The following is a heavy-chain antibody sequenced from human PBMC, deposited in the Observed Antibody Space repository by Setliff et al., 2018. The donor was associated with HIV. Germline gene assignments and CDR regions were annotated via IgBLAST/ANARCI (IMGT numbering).Heavy chain of an antibody. CDR2: INQDASKK. CDR3: VRDYMWAFDY. CDR1: GFTFSSYW. V-gene: IGHV3-7*01. Sequence: GSLRLSCEASGFTFSSYWMSWVRQAPGKGLEWVANINQDASKKYYVDSVKGRFTISRDNAKNSLSLQMNSLRVEDTAVYYCVRDYMWAFDYWGQGTLVTVSS. D-gene: IGHD1-26*01. J-gene: IGHJ4*02.